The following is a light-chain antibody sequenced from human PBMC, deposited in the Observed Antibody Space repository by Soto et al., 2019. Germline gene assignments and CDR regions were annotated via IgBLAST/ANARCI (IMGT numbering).Light chain of an antibody. V-gene: IGKV1-39*01. CDR2: AAS. Sequence: DIPMTQSPSSLSASVGDRVTITCRASQSISSYLNWYQQKPGKAPKLLIYAASSLQSRVPSRFSGSGSGTDFTLTISSLQPEDFATYYCQQSYSTPWTFGQGTKVEIK. CDR1: QSISSY. CDR3: QQSYSTPWT. J-gene: IGKJ1*01.